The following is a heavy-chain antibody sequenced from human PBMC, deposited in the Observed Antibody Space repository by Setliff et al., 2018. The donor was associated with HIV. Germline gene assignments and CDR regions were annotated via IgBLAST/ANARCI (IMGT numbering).Heavy chain of an antibody. CDR2: INPNSGGT. Sequence: ASVKVSCKASGYTFTGYYMHWVRQAPGQGLEWMGWINPNSGGTNYAQKFQGWVTMTRDTSTTTAYLELRDLRFDDTAVYFCVRDTDIWRYFPLWGQGTLVTVSS. J-gene: IGHJ1*01. V-gene: IGHV1-2*04. D-gene: IGHD1-1*01. CDR3: VRDTDIWRYFPL. CDR1: GYTFTGYY.